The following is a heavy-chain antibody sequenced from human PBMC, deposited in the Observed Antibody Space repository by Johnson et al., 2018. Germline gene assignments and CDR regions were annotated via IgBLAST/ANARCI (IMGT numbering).Heavy chain of an antibody. D-gene: IGHD6-13*01. V-gene: IGHV3-15*07. CDR2: IKSKTDGGTT. CDR1: GFTFSNAW. CDR3: TKDVAGDAFDI. Sequence: VQLVETGGGLVKPGGSLRLSCAASGFTFSNAWMNWVRQAPGKGLEWVGRIKSKTDGGTTDYAAPVKGRITISRDDAKNTLYLQMNSLKTEDTAVYYCTKDVAGDAFDIWGQGTMVTVSS. J-gene: IGHJ3*02.